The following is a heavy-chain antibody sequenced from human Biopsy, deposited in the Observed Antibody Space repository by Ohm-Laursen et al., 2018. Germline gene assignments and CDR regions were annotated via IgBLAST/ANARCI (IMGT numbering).Heavy chain of an antibody. CDR2: MSPNTGNT. Sequence: SVKASCKASGYTFTSHDINWVRQATGQGLEWMGWMSPNTGNTVYAQRFQDRVTMTSDTSTGTAYMELTSLTSDDMAVYFCARWETTLGRSLDSWGQGTLVAVSS. V-gene: IGHV1-8*01. CDR3: ARWETTLGRSLDS. J-gene: IGHJ4*02. CDR1: GYTFTSHD. D-gene: IGHD1-26*01.